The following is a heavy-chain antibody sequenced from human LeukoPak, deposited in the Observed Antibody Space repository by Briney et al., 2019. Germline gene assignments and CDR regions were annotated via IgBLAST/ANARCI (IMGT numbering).Heavy chain of an antibody. CDR1: GFTFSSYS. CDR2: ISSSYI. CDR3: ARGHTLLWFGAGGPDYYYYMDV. D-gene: IGHD3-10*01. V-gene: IGHV3-21*01. Sequence: PGGSLRLSCAASGFTFSSYSMNWVRQAPGKGLEWVSSISSSYIYYADSVKGRFTISRDNAKNSLYLQMNSLRAEDTAVYYCARGHTLLWFGAGGPDYYYYMDVWGKGTTVTVSS. J-gene: IGHJ6*03.